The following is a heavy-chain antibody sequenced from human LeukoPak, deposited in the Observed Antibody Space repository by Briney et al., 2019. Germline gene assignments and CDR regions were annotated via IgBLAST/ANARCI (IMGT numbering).Heavy chain of an antibody. V-gene: IGHV1-69*13. J-gene: IGHJ3*02. CDR1: GGTFSSYA. CDR2: IIPIFGTA. Sequence: SVKVSCKASGGTFSSYAISWVRQAPGQGLEWMGGIIPIFGTANYAQKFQGRVTITADESTSTAYMELSSLRSEDTAVYYCARARAEDVNDAFDIWGQGTMVTVSS. CDR3: ARARAEDVNDAFDI. D-gene: IGHD3-16*01.